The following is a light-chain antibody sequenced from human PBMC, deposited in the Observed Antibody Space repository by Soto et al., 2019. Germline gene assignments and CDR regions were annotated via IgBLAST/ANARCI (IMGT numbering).Light chain of an antibody. CDR3: QSYDSRLSGSV. V-gene: IGLV1-40*01. CDR2: GNS. J-gene: IGLJ3*02. CDR1: SSNIGAGYD. Sequence: QPVLTQPPSVSGAPGQRVTISCTGSSSNIGAGYDVHWYQQLPGTAPKLLIYGNSNRPSAVPDRFSGSKCGTSASLSNTGLQAEDEADYYCQSYDSRLSGSVFGGGTKLTVL.